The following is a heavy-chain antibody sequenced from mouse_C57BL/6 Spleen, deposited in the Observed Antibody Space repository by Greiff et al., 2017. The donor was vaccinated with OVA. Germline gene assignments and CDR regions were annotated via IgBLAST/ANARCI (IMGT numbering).Heavy chain of an antibody. J-gene: IGHJ2*01. CDR3: SGSNYERCFDY. CDR2: MNPNTGGT. V-gene: IGHV1-53*01. CDR1: GYTLTSYW. D-gene: IGHD2-5*01. Sequence: VQLQQPGTELVKPGASVKLSCKASGYTLTSYWMHWVKQRPGQGLEWVGHMNPNTGGTNCNEKFKSKATLTVDKSSRTAYMQLSSLTSDDSAVYYCSGSNYERCFDYWGQGTTLTVSS.